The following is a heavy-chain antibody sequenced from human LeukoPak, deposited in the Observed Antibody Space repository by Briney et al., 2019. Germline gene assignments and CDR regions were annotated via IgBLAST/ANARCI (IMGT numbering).Heavy chain of an antibody. D-gene: IGHD3-22*01. CDR1: GFTFSSYS. Sequence: GGSLRLSCAASGFTFSSYSMNWVRQAPGKGLEWVSSISSSSSYIYYADSVKGRFTISRDNAKNSLYLQMNSLRAEDTAVYYCARDREGYYDSSGYYERFDYWGQGILVTVSS. CDR2: ISSSSSYI. V-gene: IGHV3-21*01. CDR3: ARDREGYYDSSGYYERFDY. J-gene: IGHJ4*02.